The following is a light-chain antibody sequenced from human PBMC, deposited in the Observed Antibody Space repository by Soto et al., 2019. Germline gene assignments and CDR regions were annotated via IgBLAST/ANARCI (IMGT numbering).Light chain of an antibody. CDR3: SSDTSSSTPNEV. CDR1: SSDVGGDNY. Sequence: QSALTQPASVSGSPGQSITISCTGTSSDVGGDNYVSWYQQHPGTAPKLMIYDVSNRPSGVANRFSGSRSGNTASLTVSGLQAEDEAEDDYSSDTSSSTPNEVFGRGTKLTVL. J-gene: IGLJ1*01. V-gene: IGLV2-14*01. CDR2: DVS.